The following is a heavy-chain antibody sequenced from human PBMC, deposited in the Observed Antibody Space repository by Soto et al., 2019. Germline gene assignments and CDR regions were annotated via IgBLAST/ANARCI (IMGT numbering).Heavy chain of an antibody. Sequence: SQTLSLTCAISGYSVSSNSAAWNWIRQSPSRGLEWLGRTYYRSKWYNDYAVSVKSRITINPDTSKNQFSLQLNSVTPEDTAVYYCARAGITGTTRSYYYYGMDVWGQGTTVTVSS. CDR2: TYYRSKWYN. CDR3: ARAGITGTTRSYYYYGMDV. V-gene: IGHV6-1*01. J-gene: IGHJ6*02. D-gene: IGHD1-7*01. CDR1: GYSVSSNSAA.